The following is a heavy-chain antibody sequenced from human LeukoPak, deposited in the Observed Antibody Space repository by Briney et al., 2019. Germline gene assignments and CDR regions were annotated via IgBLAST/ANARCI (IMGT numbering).Heavy chain of an antibody. CDR1: GGSITSYS. V-gene: IGHV4-59*12. Sequence: SETLSLTCTVSGGSITSYSWSWIRQPPGRGLEWIGHIYYIGSTNYNPSLQSRVTMSLDTSKNQFSLKLSSVTAADTAVYYCARESIAAHYWGQGTLVTVSS. D-gene: IGHD6-6*01. CDR3: ARESIAAHY. J-gene: IGHJ4*02. CDR2: IYYIGST.